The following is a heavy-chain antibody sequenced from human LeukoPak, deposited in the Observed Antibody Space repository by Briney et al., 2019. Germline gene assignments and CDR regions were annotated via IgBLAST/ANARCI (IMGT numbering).Heavy chain of an antibody. Sequence: PWGSLRLSSAASRFTFSSNSMNWVRQAPGKGLECVTSISSSSSYIYYADSVKGRFTISRDNAKNSLYLQMNSLRAEDTAVYYCARDREYTDYLHNWFDPWGQGTLVTVSS. D-gene: IGHD4-11*01. CDR3: ARDREYTDYLHNWFDP. V-gene: IGHV3-21*01. CDR2: ISSSSSYI. CDR1: RFTFSSNS. J-gene: IGHJ5*02.